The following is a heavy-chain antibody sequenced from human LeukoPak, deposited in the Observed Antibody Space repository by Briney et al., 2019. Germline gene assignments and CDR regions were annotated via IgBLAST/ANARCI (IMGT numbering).Heavy chain of an antibody. CDR3: ARSCTSGGCYSSYYYYYMDV. V-gene: IGHV1-2*02. CDR1: GYTFTGYY. J-gene: IGHJ6*03. CDR2: INPNSGGT. Sequence: GASVKVSRKASGYTFTGYYMHWVRQAPGQGLEWMGWINPNSGGTNYAQKFQGRVTMTRDTSISTAYMELSRLRSDDTAVYYCARSCTSGGCYSSYYYYYMDVWGKGTTVTVSS. D-gene: IGHD2-15*01.